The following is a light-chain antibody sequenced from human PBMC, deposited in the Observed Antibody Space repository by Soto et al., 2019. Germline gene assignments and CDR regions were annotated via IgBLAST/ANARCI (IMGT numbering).Light chain of an antibody. CDR3: MQSTQLPPT. V-gene: IGKV2D-29*02. CDR1: QSLLHITGETF. CDR2: EVS. J-gene: IGKJ5*01. Sequence: VVMTQTPLSLSVAPGQPASISCKSSQSLLHITGETFLFWYLQKPGQSPQLLIYEVSTRVSGVPDRFSGSGSGTDFTLEISRVETDDVGIYYCMQSTQLPPTFGQGTRLENK.